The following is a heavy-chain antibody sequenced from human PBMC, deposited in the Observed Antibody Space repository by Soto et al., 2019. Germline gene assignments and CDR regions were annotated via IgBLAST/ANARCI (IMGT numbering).Heavy chain of an antibody. V-gene: IGHV4-31*03. Sequence: SETLSLTCTVSGGSISSGGYYWSWIRQHPGKGLEWIGYIYYSGSTYYNPSLKSRVTISVDTSKNQFSLKLSSVTAADTAVYYCARDGRSRSHYYYYGMDVCGQGPTVTVYS. CDR2: IYYSGST. J-gene: IGHJ6*02. CDR3: ARDGRSRSHYYYYGMDV. D-gene: IGHD6-13*01. CDR1: GGSISSGGYY.